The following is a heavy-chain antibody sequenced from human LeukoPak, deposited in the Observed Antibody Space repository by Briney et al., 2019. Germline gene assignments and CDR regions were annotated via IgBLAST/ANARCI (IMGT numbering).Heavy chain of an antibody. CDR3: ARGLGRYFDWLLRTYYYYGMDV. CDR2: MNPNSGNT. J-gene: IGHJ6*02. D-gene: IGHD3-9*01. CDR1: GYTFTSYD. V-gene: IGHV1-8*01. Sequence: ASVKVSCKASGYTFTSYDINWVRQATGQGLEWMGWMNPNSGNTGYAQKFQGRVTMTRNTSISTAYMELSSLRSEDTAVYYCARGLGRYFDWLLRTYYYYGMDVWGQGTTVTVSS.